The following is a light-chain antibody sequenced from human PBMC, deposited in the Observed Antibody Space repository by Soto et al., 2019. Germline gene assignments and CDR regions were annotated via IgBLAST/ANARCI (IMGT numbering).Light chain of an antibody. CDR3: LQYDRFHAT. CDR2: SAS. V-gene: IGKV1-16*01. J-gene: IGKJ4*01. Sequence: DIQMTQSPSSLSASVGGRVTITCRASQDINNFLAWFQQKPGKAPKPLLYSASSLQDGVPSRFSGSGSGTHFTLTISSLQPEDVATYFCLQYDRFHATFGGGTRV. CDR1: QDINNF.